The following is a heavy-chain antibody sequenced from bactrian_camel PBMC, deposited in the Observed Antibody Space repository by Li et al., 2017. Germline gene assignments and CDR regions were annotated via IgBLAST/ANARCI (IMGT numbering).Heavy chain of an antibody. CDR1: ANPHRIYT. J-gene: IGHJ4*01. CDR2: INVLGTSK. V-gene: IGHV3S55*01. CDR3: SQDRTGRI. D-gene: IGHD7*01. Sequence: QVQLVESGGGSVQAGGPLTLSCTVSANPHRIYTMTWFRQPPGKEREGIAMINVLGTSKNYRDSVKGRFTIARDNSKNTLFLEMNSLKTEDTAIYYCSQDRTGRIRGQGTQVTVS.